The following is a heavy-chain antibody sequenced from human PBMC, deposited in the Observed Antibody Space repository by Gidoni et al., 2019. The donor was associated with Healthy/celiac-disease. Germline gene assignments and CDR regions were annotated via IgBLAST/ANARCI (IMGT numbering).Heavy chain of an antibody. D-gene: IGHD3-3*01. CDR1: GFTFSSYS. Sequence: EVQLVESGGGLVQPGGSLRLSCAASGFTFSSYSMNWVRQAPGKGLEWVSYISSSSSTRYYADSVKGRFTISRDNAKNSLYLQMNSLRAEDTAVYYCAIHDFWSGSPNWFDPWGQGTLVTVSS. CDR2: ISSSSSTR. CDR3: AIHDFWSGSPNWFDP. J-gene: IGHJ5*02. V-gene: IGHV3-48*04.